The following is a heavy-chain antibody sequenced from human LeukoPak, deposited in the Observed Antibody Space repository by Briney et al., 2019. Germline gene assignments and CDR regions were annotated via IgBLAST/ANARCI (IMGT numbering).Heavy chain of an antibody. V-gene: IGHV4-39*01. J-gene: IGHJ5*02. CDR3: ARRVLMSSAGVPDTWLDP. D-gene: IGHD6-19*01. Sequence: TSETLSLTCSVSGGTISSSSHHWGWIRQPPGEGLEWIGTIYYTGSTYYNPSLQSRVTISIDTSKNQFSLSLNSATAADTAVYFCARRVLMSSAGVPDTWLDPWGQGTLVTVSS. CDR2: IYYTGST. CDR1: GGTISSSSHH.